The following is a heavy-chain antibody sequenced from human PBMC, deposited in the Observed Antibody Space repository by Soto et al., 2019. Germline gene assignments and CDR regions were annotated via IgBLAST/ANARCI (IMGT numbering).Heavy chain of an antibody. D-gene: IGHD4-17*01. CDR2: IIPIFGTA. Sequence: QVQLVQSGAEVKKPGSSVKVSCKASGGTFSSYAISWVRQAPGQGLEWMGGIIPIFGTANYAQKFQGRVTITADESTSTAYMEQSRLRSEDTAVYYCARRGYDYGDYSNWFDPWGQGTLVTVSS. CDR3: ARRGYDYGDYSNWFDP. J-gene: IGHJ5*02. CDR1: GGTFSSYA. V-gene: IGHV1-69*01.